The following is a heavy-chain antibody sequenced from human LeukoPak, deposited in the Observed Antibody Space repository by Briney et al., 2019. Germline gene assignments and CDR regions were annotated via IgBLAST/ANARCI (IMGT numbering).Heavy chain of an antibody. V-gene: IGHV4-38-2*02. CDR2: IYHAGST. CDR3: ATYCSSTSCPHRRAFDI. J-gene: IGHJ3*02. Sequence: SETLSLTCTVSGYSISSGYYWGWIRQSPGKGLEWIGSIYHAGSTFHNPSLKSRVTISVDTSKNQFSLKLSSVTAADTAVYYCATYCSSTSCPHRRAFDIWGQGTMVTVSS. D-gene: IGHD2-2*01. CDR1: GYSISSGYY.